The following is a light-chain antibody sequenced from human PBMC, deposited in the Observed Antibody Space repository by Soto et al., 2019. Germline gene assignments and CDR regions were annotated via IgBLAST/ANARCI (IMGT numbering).Light chain of an antibody. CDR2: DVS. CDR1: SSDIGGYNY. Sequence: QSALTQPASVSGSPGQSITISCTGTSSDIGGYNYVSWYQQHPGEAPKLMIYDVSKRPSGVPDRFSGSKSGNTASLTISGLQAEDEADYYCCSYAGSYIYVFGTGTQLTVL. CDR3: CSYAGSYIYV. V-gene: IGLV2-11*01. J-gene: IGLJ1*01.